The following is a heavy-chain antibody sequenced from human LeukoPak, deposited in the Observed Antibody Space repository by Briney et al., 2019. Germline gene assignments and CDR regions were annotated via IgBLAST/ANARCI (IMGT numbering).Heavy chain of an antibody. CDR3: AKEKYSSGWY. J-gene: IGHJ4*02. D-gene: IGHD6-19*01. V-gene: IGHV3-11*01. CDR1: GFIFSDYY. Sequence: GGSLRLSCAASGFIFSDYYMSWVRQAPGKGLEWVSYISSGGSGVSYADAVRGRFTISRDNAKNTLYLQMNSLRAEDTALYYCAKEKYSSGWYWGQGTLVTVSS. CDR2: ISSGGSGV.